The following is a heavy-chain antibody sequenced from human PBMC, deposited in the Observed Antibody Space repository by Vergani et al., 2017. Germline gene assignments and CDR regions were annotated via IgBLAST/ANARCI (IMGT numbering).Heavy chain of an antibody. CDR3: ARYNIEGGSSWTYYYYYYMDV. CDR2: IYYSGST. CDR1: GGSISSSSYY. Sequence: QLQLQESGPGLVKPSETLSLTCTVSGGSISSSSYYWGWIRQPPGKGLEWIGSIYYSGSTYYNPSLKSRVTISVDTSKNQFSLKLSSVTAADTAVYYCARYNIEGGSSWTYYYYYYMDVWGKGTTVTVSS. D-gene: IGHD6-13*01. V-gene: IGHV4-39*07. J-gene: IGHJ6*03.